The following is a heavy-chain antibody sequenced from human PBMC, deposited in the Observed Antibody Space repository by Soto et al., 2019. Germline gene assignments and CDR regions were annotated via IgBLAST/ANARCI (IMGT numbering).Heavy chain of an antibody. Sequence: QTLSLTWASSGDSVSSNSAAWNWIRQSPSRGLEWLGTTYYRPKWYNDYAVSVKSRITINPDTSKNQFSLQLNSVTPEDTAVYYYARDSLKGVKGYDVMSGYYYGMDVWGQGTTVTVSS. J-gene: IGHJ6*02. D-gene: IGHD5-12*01. V-gene: IGHV6-1*01. CDR3: ARDSLKGVKGYDVMSGYYYGMDV. CDR2: TYYRPKWYN. CDR1: GDSVSSNSAA.